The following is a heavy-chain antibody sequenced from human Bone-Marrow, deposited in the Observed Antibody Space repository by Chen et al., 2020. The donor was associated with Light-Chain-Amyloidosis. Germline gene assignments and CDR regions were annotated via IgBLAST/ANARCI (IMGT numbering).Heavy chain of an antibody. Sequence: EVQLVESGGGLVQPGGSLRLSCAASGCTFSDYWMSWVRQAPGKGLEWVANIKQDTSEKYYVDSVKGRFTISRDNAKDSLYLQMSSLRAEDTAMYYCARHIVWGAPDYWGQGTLVTVSS. D-gene: IGHD3-16*01. CDR1: GCTFSDYW. CDR3: ARHIVWGAPDY. V-gene: IGHV3-7*03. J-gene: IGHJ4*02. CDR2: IKQDTSEK.